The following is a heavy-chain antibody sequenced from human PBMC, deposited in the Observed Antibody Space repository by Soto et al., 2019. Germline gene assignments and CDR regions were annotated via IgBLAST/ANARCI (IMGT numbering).Heavy chain of an antibody. J-gene: IGHJ3*02. CDR1: GGSFSTYY. CDR3: AGPKGGDDAFDI. CDR2: INHSGST. D-gene: IGHD2-15*01. Sequence: QVQLQQWGAGLLKPSETLSLTCAVYGGSFSTYYWSWIRQPPGKGLEWIGEINHSGSTNYNPSLKSRVTLSVDTSKNQLSLKLSSVTAADTAVYYCAGPKGGDDAFDIWGQGTMVTVSS. V-gene: IGHV4-34*01.